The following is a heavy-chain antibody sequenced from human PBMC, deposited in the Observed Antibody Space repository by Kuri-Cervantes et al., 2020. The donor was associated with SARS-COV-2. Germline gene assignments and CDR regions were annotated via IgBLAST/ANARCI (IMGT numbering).Heavy chain of an antibody. CDR1: GGSFSGYY. J-gene: IGHJ6*02. CDR3: ASIVVVPAASGYYYYGMDV. V-gene: IGHV4-34*01. D-gene: IGHD2-2*01. CDR2: INHSGST. Sequence: ESLKISCAVYGGSFSGYYWSWIRQPPGKGLEWIGEINHSGSTNYNPSLKSRVTISVDTSKNQFSLKLSSVTAADTAVYYCASIVVVPAASGYYYYGMDVWGQGTTVTGSS.